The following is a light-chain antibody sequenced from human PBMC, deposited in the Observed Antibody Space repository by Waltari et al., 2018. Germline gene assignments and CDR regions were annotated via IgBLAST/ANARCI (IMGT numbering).Light chain of an antibody. Sequence: QSALTQPPSASGSPGQSVTIPCPGTSSAVGGYNYVSWYQQHPGKAPKLIIYEVSKWPSGVPGRFSGSKSGNTASLTVSGLQAEDEADYYCSSYAGSNNVVFGGGTKLTVL. V-gene: IGLV2-8*01. CDR1: SSAVGGYNY. CDR3: SSYAGSNNVV. CDR2: EVS. J-gene: IGLJ2*01.